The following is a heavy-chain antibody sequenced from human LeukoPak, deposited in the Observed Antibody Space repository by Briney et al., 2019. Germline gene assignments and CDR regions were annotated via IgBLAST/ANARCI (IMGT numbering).Heavy chain of an antibody. CDR1: GFTFSSYA. D-gene: IGHD3-10*01. V-gene: IGHV3-23*01. CDR3: AKRYYGSGNYDPLLGY. Sequence: HGGSLRLSCAASGFTFSSYAMSWVRQAPGKVLEWVEAISVSGTNTYYANSAQGRLTIYRDNSQNTLLLQMNSLGAEDMDVYYCAKRYYGSGNYDPLLGYWGQGALVTVSS. J-gene: IGHJ4*02. CDR2: ISVSGTNT.